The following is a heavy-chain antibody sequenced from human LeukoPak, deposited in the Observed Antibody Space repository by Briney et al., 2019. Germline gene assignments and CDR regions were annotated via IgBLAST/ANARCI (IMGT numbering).Heavy chain of an antibody. J-gene: IGHJ4*02. D-gene: IGHD6-13*01. V-gene: IGHV3-30-3*01. CDR2: ISYDGSNK. CDR3: AREGIAAAGPYFDY. Sequence: PGGSLRLSYAASGFTFSSYAMHWVRQAPGKGLEWVAVISYDGSNKYYADSVKGRFTISRDNSRNTLYLQMNSLRAEDTAVYYCAREGIAAAGPYFDYWGQGTLVTVSS. CDR1: GFTFSSYA.